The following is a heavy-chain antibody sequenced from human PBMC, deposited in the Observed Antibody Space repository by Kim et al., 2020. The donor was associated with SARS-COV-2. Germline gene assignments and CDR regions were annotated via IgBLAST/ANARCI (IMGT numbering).Heavy chain of an antibody. V-gene: IGHV3-30*18. CDR1: GFTFSSYG. CDR3: AKTYDSRSFDAFDI. Sequence: GGSLRLSCAASGFTFSSYGMHWVRQAPGKGLEWVAVISYDGSNKYYADSVKGRFTISRDNSKNTLYLQMNSLRAEDTAVYYCAKTYDSRSFDAFDIWGQGTMVTVSS. D-gene: IGHD3-22*01. J-gene: IGHJ3*02. CDR2: ISYDGSNK.